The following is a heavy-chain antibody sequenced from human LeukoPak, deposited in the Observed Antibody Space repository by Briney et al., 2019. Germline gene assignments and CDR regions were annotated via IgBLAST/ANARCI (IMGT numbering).Heavy chain of an antibody. Sequence: GGSLRLSCAASGFTFSSYTMHWVRQAPGKGLEWVAFIRSDGINKYHADSVKGRFTISRDNSKNTLYLQMNSLRAEDTAVYYCAKLGKTENHYGSGRFSYYYYMDVWGKGTTVTISS. J-gene: IGHJ6*03. CDR1: GFTFSSYT. CDR2: IRSDGINK. V-gene: IGHV3-30*02. D-gene: IGHD3-10*01. CDR3: AKLGKTENHYGSGRFSYYYYMDV.